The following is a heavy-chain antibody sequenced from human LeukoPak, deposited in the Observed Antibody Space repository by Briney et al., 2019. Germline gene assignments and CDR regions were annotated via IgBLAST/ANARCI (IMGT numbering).Heavy chain of an antibody. V-gene: IGHV4-30-2*01. J-gene: IGHJ4*02. Sequence: PSETLSLTCAVSGGSISSGGYYWGWIRQPPGKGREWIGYIYHSGSTYYNPSLKSRVTISVDRSKNQFSLKLSSVTAADTAVYYCAKDKMPIVVVPAAMNYWGQGTLVTVSS. CDR1: GGSISSGGYY. CDR2: IYHSGST. D-gene: IGHD2-2*01. CDR3: AKDKMPIVVVPAAMNY.